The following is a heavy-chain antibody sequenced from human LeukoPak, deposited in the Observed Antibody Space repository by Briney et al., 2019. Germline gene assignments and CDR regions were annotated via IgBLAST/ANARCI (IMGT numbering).Heavy chain of an antibody. CDR3: ARYGNGAWLAHYSFEI. V-gene: IGHV3-7*01. J-gene: IGHJ3*02. D-gene: IGHD6-19*01. CDR2: INQGESEK. Sequence: GGSLRLSCAASGFTFSSYWMSWVRQAPGKGLEWVANINQGESEKYYVDSVKSRFAISRDNAKNSLYLQMNSLRDEDTAVYYCARYGNGAWLAHYSFEIWGQGTMVTVSS. CDR1: GFTFSSYW.